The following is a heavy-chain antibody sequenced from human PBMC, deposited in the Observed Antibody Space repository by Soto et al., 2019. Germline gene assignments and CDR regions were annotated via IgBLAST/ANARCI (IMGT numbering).Heavy chain of an antibody. J-gene: IGHJ6*02. Sequence: SQTLSLTCAISGDSVSSNSAAWNWIRQSPSRGLEWLGRTYYRSKWYNDYAVSVKSRITINPDTSKNQFSLQLNSVTTEETAVYYCAREKLLWFGELFSYYYGMDVWGQGTTVTVS. D-gene: IGHD3-10*01. CDR2: TYYRSKWYN. CDR1: GDSVSSNSAA. CDR3: AREKLLWFGELFSYYYGMDV. V-gene: IGHV6-1*01.